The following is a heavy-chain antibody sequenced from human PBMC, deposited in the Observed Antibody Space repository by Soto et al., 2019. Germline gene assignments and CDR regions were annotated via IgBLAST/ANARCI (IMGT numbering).Heavy chain of an antibody. D-gene: IGHD2-15*01. Sequence: ATQRVRLSCTVSGVSLSNSGVGEVWIRQPPGKALEWLAVIYWYDDKRYSPSLKNRLTITKHPSKHPVVLTMNKLEPVDTAPYYCEQSVSSGGGSCYYDYSGQRTLVTVSS. CDR2: IYWYDDK. CDR1: GVSLSNSGVG. J-gene: IGHJ4*02. V-gene: IGHV2-5*01. CDR3: EQSVSSGGGSCYYDY.